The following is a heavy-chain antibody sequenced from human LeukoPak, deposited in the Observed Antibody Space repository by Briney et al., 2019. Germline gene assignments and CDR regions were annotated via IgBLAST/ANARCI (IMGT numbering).Heavy chain of an antibody. J-gene: IGHJ4*02. Sequence: SETLSLTCIVSGGSISSSSYYWGWIRQPPGKGLEWIGSMFHSGSPYYNPSLKSRVTISVDTSKNQFSLKLSSVTAADTAVYYCARGSGSGSQRCDYWGQGTLVTVSS. CDR3: ARGSGSGSQRCDY. CDR1: GGSISSSSYY. CDR2: MFHSGSP. V-gene: IGHV4-39*07. D-gene: IGHD3-10*01.